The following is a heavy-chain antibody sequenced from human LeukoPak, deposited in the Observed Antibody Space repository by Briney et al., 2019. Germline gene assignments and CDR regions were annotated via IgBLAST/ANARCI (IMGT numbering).Heavy chain of an antibody. D-gene: IGHD6-13*01. CDR3: ASGLNKAAGEEVRDY. J-gene: IGHJ4*02. CDR1: GFTVSSNY. CDR2: IYSGGST. Sequence: GGSLRLSCAASGFTVSSNYMSWVRQAPGKGLEWVSVIYSGGSTYYADSVNGRFTISRDNSKNTLYLQMNSLRAEDTAVYYCASGLNKAAGEEVRDYWGRGTLVTVSS. V-gene: IGHV3-53*01.